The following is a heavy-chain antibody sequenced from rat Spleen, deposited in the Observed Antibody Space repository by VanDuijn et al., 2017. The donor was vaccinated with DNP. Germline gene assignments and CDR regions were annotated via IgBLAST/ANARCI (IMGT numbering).Heavy chain of an antibody. Sequence: EVQLVESGGGPVQPGRSLKLSCVASGFIFSNYWMTWIRQAPGKGLEWVASISPSGGSTYYRDSVKGRFTVSRDNAKSTLYLQMNSLRSEDTATYYCARELGAQDYWGQGVMVTVSS. V-gene: IGHV5-31*01. CDR3: ARELGAQDY. CDR1: GFIFSNYW. J-gene: IGHJ2*01. D-gene: IGHD5-1*01. CDR2: ISPSGGST.